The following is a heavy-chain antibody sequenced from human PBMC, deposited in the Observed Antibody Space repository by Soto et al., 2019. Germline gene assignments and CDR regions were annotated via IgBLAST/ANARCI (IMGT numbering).Heavy chain of an antibody. CDR3: SRSLNY. Sequence: GGSLRLSCAASGFTFDSDWMDWVRQAPGKGLEWVANINRDGSEKNYVDSVKGRFTIFRDNAKNSLYLQMSSLTAEDSALYFCSRSLNYWGQGTLVTVSS. V-gene: IGHV3-7*01. J-gene: IGHJ4*02. CDR2: INRDGSEK. CDR1: GFTFDSDW.